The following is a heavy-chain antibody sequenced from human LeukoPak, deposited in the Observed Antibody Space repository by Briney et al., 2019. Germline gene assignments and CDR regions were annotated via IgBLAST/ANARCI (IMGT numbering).Heavy chain of an antibody. V-gene: IGHV3-9*01. CDR3: AKASSLIAAAALFDY. Sequence: GRSLRLSCAASGFTFDDYAMHWVRQAPGKGLEWVSGISWNSGSIGYADSVKGRFTISRDNAKNSLYLQMNSLRAEDTAVYYCAKASSLIAAAALFDYWGQGTLVTVSS. D-gene: IGHD6-13*01. CDR1: GFTFDDYA. CDR2: ISWNSGSI. J-gene: IGHJ4*02.